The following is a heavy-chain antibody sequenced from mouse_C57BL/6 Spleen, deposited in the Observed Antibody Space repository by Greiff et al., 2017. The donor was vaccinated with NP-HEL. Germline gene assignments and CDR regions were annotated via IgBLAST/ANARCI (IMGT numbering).Heavy chain of an antibody. D-gene: IGHD1-1*01. Sequence: QVQLQQSGAELVRPGASVKLSCKASGYTFTDYYINWVKQRPGQGLEWIARIYPGSGNTYYNEKFKGKATMTAEKSSSTAYMQLSSLTSEDSAVYFCARECTVVATGAMDYWGPGTSVTVSS. CDR1: GYTFTDYY. V-gene: IGHV1-76*01. CDR3: ARECTVVATGAMDY. CDR2: IYPGSGNT. J-gene: IGHJ4*01.